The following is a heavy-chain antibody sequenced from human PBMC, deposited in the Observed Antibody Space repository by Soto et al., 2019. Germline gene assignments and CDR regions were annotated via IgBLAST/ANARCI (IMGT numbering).Heavy chain of an antibody. CDR2: ISVYSGNT. D-gene: IGHD6-19*01. CDR3: ARPREWLILDY. V-gene: IGHV1-18*01. Sequence: QVQLVQSGAEVKKPGASVKVSCKASGYTFTTYGINWVRQAPGQGLEWMGWISVYSGNTNYAQKFQGRVTMTTDTSTSTVYMELRNLSSDDTAVYYCARPREWLILDYWGQGTLVTVSS. J-gene: IGHJ4*02. CDR1: GYTFTTYG.